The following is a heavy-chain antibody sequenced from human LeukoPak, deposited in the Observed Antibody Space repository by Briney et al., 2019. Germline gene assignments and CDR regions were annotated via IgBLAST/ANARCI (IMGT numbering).Heavy chain of an antibody. D-gene: IGHD4-17*01. CDR1: GFTFSGSA. Sequence: GGSLRLSCAASGFTFSGSAMHWVRQASGKGLEWVGRIRSKANSYATAYAASVKGRFTISRDDSKNTAYLQMNSLKTEDTVVYYCTAMTTVTTQLDYWGQGTLVTVSS. V-gene: IGHV3-73*01. J-gene: IGHJ4*02. CDR2: IRSKANSYAT. CDR3: TAMTTVTTQLDY.